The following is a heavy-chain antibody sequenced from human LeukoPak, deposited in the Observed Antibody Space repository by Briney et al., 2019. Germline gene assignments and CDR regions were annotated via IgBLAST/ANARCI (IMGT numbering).Heavy chain of an antibody. D-gene: IGHD6-13*01. CDR3: ARDKYQHPLFDP. J-gene: IGHJ5*02. CDR2: INPNSGGT. Sequence: PSVKVSCKASGYTFTGFYMDWVRQAPGQGLGWMGRINPNSGGTKYAHKCQGRVTMTRGTSVSTTYMELSRLTPDAPAVYVCARDKYQHPLFDPWGQGTLVPVPS. CDR1: GYTFTGFY. V-gene: IGHV1-2*06.